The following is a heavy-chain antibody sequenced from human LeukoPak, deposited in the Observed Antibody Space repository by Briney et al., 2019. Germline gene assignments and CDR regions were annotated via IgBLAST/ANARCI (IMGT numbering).Heavy chain of an antibody. Sequence: SETPSLTCTVSGGSISSYYWSWIRQPPGKGLEWIGYIYYSGSTNYNPSLKSRVTISVDTSKNQFSLKLSSVTAADTAVYYCARGPQYSSSWYYFDYWGQGTLVTVSS. D-gene: IGHD6-13*01. J-gene: IGHJ4*02. CDR3: ARGPQYSSSWYYFDY. V-gene: IGHV4-59*01. CDR1: GGSISSYY. CDR2: IYYSGST.